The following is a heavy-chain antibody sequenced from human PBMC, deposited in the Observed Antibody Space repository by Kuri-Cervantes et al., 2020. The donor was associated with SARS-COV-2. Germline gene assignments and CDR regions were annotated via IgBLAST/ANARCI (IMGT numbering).Heavy chain of an antibody. J-gene: IGHJ4*02. CDR2: IKQDGSEK. CDR3: ARDFNPLDY. CDR1: GYSISSGYY. Sequence: GGSLRLSCAVSGYSISSGYYWGWIRQPPGKGLEWVANIKQDGSEKYYVDSVKGRFTISRDNAKNSLYLQMNSLRAEDTAVYYCARDFNPLDYWGQGTLVT. V-gene: IGHV3-7*01.